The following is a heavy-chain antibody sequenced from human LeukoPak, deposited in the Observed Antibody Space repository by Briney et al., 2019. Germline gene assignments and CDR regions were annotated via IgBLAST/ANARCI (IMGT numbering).Heavy chain of an antibody. D-gene: IGHD4-17*01. CDR3: ARKLYGDYRFDY. J-gene: IGHJ4*02. V-gene: IGHV4-38-2*01. CDR1: GYFISSGYY. CDR2: IYHSGST. Sequence: PSETLSLICAVSGYFISSGYYWGWIRQPPGKGLEWIGSIYHSGSTYYNPSLKHRVTISVDTSKTQFSLKLSSVTAADTAVYYCARKLYGDYRFDYWGQGTLVTVSS.